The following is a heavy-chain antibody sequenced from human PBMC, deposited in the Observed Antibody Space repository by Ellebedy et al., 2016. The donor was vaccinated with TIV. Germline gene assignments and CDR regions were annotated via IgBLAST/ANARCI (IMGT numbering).Heavy chain of an antibody. Sequence: SETLSLTXAVYGGSFSDYSWSWIRQSPGKGLEWIGEINYSGRRNYDPSLKSRVTISVDTSKNQFSLRLTSMTAADTAVYYCVRSCYSNNFLPAFYMDAWGKGTAVTVSS. J-gene: IGHJ6*03. V-gene: IGHV4-34*01. CDR2: INYSGRR. D-gene: IGHD4-11*01. CDR1: GGSFSDYS. CDR3: VRSCYSNNFLPAFYMDA.